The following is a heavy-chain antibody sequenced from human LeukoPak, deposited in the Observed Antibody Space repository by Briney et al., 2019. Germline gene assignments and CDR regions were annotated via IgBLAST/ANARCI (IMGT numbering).Heavy chain of an antibody. CDR1: GFTFSSYS. J-gene: IGHJ4*02. CDR3: ARGEWFGELLSPIDY. V-gene: IGHV3-21*01. D-gene: IGHD3-10*01. CDR2: ISSSSSYI. Sequence: GGSLRLSCAASGFTFSSYSMNWVRQAPGKGLEWVSSISSSSSYIYYADSVKGRFTISRDNAKNSLYLQMNSLRAEDTAVYYCARGEWFGELLSPIDYWGQGTLVTVSS.